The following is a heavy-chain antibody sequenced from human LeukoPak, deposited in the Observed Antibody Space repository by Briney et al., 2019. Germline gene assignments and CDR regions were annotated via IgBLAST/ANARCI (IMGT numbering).Heavy chain of an antibody. D-gene: IGHD1-26*01. CDR1: GGSIISDY. V-gene: IGHV4-59*01. Sequence: SETLSLTCTVSGGSIISDYWSWFRQPPGKGLEWIGYIYYSWSTNYNPSLKSRVTILVDPSKNQFSLKLSSVPAADTAVYYCARWTYSGSYYYMDVWGKGTTVTVTS. CDR2: IYYSWST. CDR3: ARWTYSGSYYYMDV. J-gene: IGHJ6*03.